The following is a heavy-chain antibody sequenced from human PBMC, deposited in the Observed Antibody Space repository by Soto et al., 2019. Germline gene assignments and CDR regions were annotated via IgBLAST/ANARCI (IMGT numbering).Heavy chain of an antibody. D-gene: IGHD4-4*01. CDR1: GFTFDDYT. V-gene: IGHV3-43*01. J-gene: IGHJ4*02. Sequence: GSLRLSCAASGFTFDDYTFHWVRQAPGKGLEWVSLISRDGDTTFYTDSVKGRFTISRDNSKNSLYLQMNSLRTEDTALYYCAKDMYAKHAYSLIDYWGQGTLLTVST. CDR2: ISRDGDTT. CDR3: AKDMYAKHAYSLIDY.